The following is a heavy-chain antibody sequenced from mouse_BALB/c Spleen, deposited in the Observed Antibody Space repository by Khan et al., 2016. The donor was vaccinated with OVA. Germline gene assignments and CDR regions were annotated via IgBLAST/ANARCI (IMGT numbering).Heavy chain of an antibody. CDR2: IDPANGNT. CDR3: APHYYGSRYFDY. Sequence: VQLKQSGAELVKPGASAKLSCTASGFNIKDTYMHWVKQRPEQGLEWIGRIDPANGNTKYDPKFQGKATITADTSSNTAYLQLSSLTSEDTAVYYCAPHYYGSRYFDYWGQGTTLTVSS. V-gene: IGHV14-3*02. D-gene: IGHD1-1*01. CDR1: GFNIKDTY. J-gene: IGHJ2*01.